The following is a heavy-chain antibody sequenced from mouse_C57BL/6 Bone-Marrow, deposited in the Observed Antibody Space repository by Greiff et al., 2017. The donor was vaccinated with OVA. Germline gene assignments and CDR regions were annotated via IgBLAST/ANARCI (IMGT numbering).Heavy chain of an antibody. CDR2: IDPENGDT. D-gene: IGHD2-3*01. CDR3: TTDGYYEIFAY. V-gene: IGHV14-4*01. CDR1: GFNIKDDY. J-gene: IGHJ3*01. Sequence: EVQLLQSGAELVRPGASVKLSCTASGFNIKDDYMHWVKQRPEKGLEWIGCIDPENGDTEYASKFQGKATITADTSSNTAYLQLSSLTSEDTAVYYCTTDGYYEIFAYWGQGTLVTVSA.